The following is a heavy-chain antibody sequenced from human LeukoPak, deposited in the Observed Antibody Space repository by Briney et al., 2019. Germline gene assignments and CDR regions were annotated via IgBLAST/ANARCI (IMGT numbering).Heavy chain of an antibody. CDR3: ARGLKISGRYFGYWFDP. CDR1: GYTFTSYD. J-gene: IGHJ5*02. CDR2: MNPNSGNT. Sequence: ASVEVSCKASGYTFTSYDINWVRQATGQGLEWMGWMNPNSGNTGYAQKFQGRVTMTRNTSISTAYMELSSLRSEDTAVYYCARGLKISGRYFGYWFDPWGQGTLVTVSS. D-gene: IGHD3-9*01. V-gene: IGHV1-8*01.